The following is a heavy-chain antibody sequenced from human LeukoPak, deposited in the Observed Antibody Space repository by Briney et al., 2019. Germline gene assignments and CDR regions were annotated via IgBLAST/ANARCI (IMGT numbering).Heavy chain of an antibody. D-gene: IGHD1-26*01. V-gene: IGHV3-23*01. CDR1: GFTFSSYG. CDR3: AKAISGSYYVNPFDY. CDR2: ISGSGGST. Sequence: GGSLTLSCAASGFTFSSYGMSWVRQAPGKGLEWVSAISGSGGSTYYADSVKGRFTISRDNSKNTLYLQMNSLRAEDTAVYYCAKAISGSYYVNPFDYWGQGTLVTVSS. J-gene: IGHJ4*02.